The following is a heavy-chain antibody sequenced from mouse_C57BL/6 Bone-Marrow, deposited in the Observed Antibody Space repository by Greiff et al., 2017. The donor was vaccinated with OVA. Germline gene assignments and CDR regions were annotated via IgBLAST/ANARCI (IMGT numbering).Heavy chain of an antibody. CDR2: IWRGGST. Sequence: QVQLQQSGPGLVQPSQSLSITCTVSGFSLTSYGVHWVRQSPGKGLEWLGVIWRGGSTDYNAAFMSRLSITKDNSKSQVFFKMNSLQADDTAIYYCAKNRAITTNAMDYWGQGTSVTVSS. V-gene: IGHV2-5*01. CDR1: GFSLTSYG. J-gene: IGHJ4*01. CDR3: AKNRAITTNAMDY. D-gene: IGHD1-1*01.